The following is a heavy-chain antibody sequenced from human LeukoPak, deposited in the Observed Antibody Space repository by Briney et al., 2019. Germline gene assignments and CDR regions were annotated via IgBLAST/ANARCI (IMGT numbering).Heavy chain of an antibody. CDR2: IYTSGST. J-gene: IGHJ4*02. CDR3: ARRLLGLGDGYKFAYFDY. Sequence: SETLSLTCTVSGGSISSYYWSWIRQPAGKGLEWIGRIYTSGSTNYNPSLKSRVTMSVDTSKNQFSLKLSSVTAADTAVYYCARRLLGLGDGYKFAYFDYWGQGTLVTVSS. D-gene: IGHD5-24*01. V-gene: IGHV4-4*07. CDR1: GGSISSYY.